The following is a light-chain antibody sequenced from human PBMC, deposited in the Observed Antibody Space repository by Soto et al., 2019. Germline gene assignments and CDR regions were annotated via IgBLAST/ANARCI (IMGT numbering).Light chain of an antibody. CDR2: GAS. CDR3: QQYNNWPRT. J-gene: IGKJ1*01. V-gene: IGKV3-15*01. CDR1: QSVSSD. Sequence: EIVMTPSPATLSVSPGERATLYCRASQSVSSDLAWYHQKPGQAPRLLIYGASTRATGIPARFSGSGSGTEFTLTINSLQSEDFAVYYCQQYNNWPRTFGQGTKVDI.